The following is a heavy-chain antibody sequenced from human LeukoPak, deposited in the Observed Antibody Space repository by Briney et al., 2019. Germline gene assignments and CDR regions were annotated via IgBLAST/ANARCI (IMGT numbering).Heavy chain of an antibody. D-gene: IGHD3-22*01. Sequence: SETLSLTCTVSGGSISSGGYYWSWIRQHPGKGLEWIGYIHYSGSTYYNPSLKSRVTISVDTSKNQFSLKLSSVTAADTAVYYCARDQGAYDSSGYYYVYWGQGTLVTVSS. CDR3: ARDQGAYDSSGYYYVY. V-gene: IGHV4-31*03. CDR2: IHYSGST. J-gene: IGHJ4*02. CDR1: GGSISSGGYY.